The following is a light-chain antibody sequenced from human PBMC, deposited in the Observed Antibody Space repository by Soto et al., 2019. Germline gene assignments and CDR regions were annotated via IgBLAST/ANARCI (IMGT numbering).Light chain of an antibody. CDR2: EVS. J-gene: IGLJ1*01. Sequence: QSVLTQPPSASGSPGQSVTICCTGTSSDVGGYNYVSWYQQHPGKAPKLMIYEVSKRPSGVPDRFSGSKSGNTASLTVSGLQAEDEADYYCSSYAGSLYVFGNGTKVTVL. V-gene: IGLV2-8*01. CDR1: SSDVGGYNY. CDR3: SSYAGSLYV.